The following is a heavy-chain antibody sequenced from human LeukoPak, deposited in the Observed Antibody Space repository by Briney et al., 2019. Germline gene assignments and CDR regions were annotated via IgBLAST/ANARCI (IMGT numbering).Heavy chain of an antibody. CDR1: GLTFSNYG. D-gene: IGHD3-22*01. CDR3: AKGFYYYDSSGYYPSYFDY. J-gene: IGHJ4*02. V-gene: IGHV3-23*01. CDR2: ISPRGGGT. Sequence: GGSLRLSCAASGLTFSNYGMNWVRQAPGKGLEWLSGISPRGGGTYYADSVKGRFTISRDDSKNTLSLQMNSLRAEDTAVYYCAKGFYYYDSSGYYPSYFDYWGQGTLVTVSS.